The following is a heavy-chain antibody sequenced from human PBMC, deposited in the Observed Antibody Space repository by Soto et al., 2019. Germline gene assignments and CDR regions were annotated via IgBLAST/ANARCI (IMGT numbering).Heavy chain of an antibody. CDR1: GGTFSSYA. CDR3: ARDGGTYYDILTGYNWFDP. D-gene: IGHD3-9*01. V-gene: IGHV1-69*13. Sequence: SVKVSCKASGGTFSSYAISWVRQAPGQGLEWMGGIIPIFGTANYAQKFQGRVTITADESTSTAYMELSSLRSEDTAVYYCARDGGTYYDILTGYNWFDPWGRGTLVTVSS. CDR2: IIPIFGTA. J-gene: IGHJ5*02.